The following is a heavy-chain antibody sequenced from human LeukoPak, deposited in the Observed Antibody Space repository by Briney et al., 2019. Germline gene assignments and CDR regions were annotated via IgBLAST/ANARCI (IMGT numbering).Heavy chain of an antibody. CDR1: GFTFSSSG. CDR2: IRYDGSNK. CDR3: ARARSSSSGWYFDY. J-gene: IGHJ4*02. V-gene: IGHV3-30*02. D-gene: IGHD6-19*01. Sequence: GGSLRLSCAASGFTFSSSGMHWVRQAPGKGPEWVAFIRYDGSNKDYADSAKGRFTISRDNSKNTLYLQMNSLRAEDTALYYCARARSSSSGWYFDYWGQGTLVTVSS.